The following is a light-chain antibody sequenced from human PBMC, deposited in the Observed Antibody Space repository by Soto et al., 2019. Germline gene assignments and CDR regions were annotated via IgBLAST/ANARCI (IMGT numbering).Light chain of an antibody. V-gene: IGKV3-20*01. CDR2: GAS. CDR1: QSVSSSY. Sequence: DIVLTQSPGTLSLSPGERATLSCRASQSVSSSYLAWYQQKPGQAPRLLIYGASSRAAGIPARFSGSGSGTDFTLTISSLQSEDFAVYYCQQYKTWPPITFGQGTRGEIK. CDR3: QQYKTWPPIT. J-gene: IGKJ5*01.